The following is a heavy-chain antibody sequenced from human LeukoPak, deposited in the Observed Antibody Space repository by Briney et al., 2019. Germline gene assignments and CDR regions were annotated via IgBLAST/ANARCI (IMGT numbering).Heavy chain of an antibody. CDR1: GFSFSVYW. Sequence: GGSLRLSCAASGFSFSVYWMHWVRQAPGKGPVWVSRIKTDGSITDYADFVKGRFTISRDNAKNTLYLQMNSLRAEDTAVYYCARDLNDDSDGYYSGYWGQGTLVTVSS. CDR2: IKTDGSIT. D-gene: IGHD3-22*01. J-gene: IGHJ4*02. V-gene: IGHV3-74*01. CDR3: ARDLNDDSDGYYSGY.